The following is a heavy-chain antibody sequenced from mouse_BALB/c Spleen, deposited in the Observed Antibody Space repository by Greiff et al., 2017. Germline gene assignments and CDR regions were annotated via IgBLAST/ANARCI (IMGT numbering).Heavy chain of an antibody. Sequence: VQLVESGPGLVAPSQSLSITCTVSGFSLTGYGVNWVRQPPGKGLEWLGMIWGDGSTDYNSALKSRLSISKDNSKSQVFLKMNSLQTDDTARYYCARAYYYGSSLFDYWGQGTTLTVSS. CDR1: GFSLTGYG. V-gene: IGHV2-6-7*01. J-gene: IGHJ2*01. D-gene: IGHD1-1*01. CDR2: IWGDGST. CDR3: ARAYYYGSSLFDY.